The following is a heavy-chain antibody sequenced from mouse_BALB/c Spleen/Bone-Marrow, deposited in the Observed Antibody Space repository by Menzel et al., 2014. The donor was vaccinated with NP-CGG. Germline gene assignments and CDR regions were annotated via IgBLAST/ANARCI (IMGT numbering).Heavy chain of an antibody. V-gene: IGHV3-2*02. Sequence: EVQLQQSGPGLVKPSQSLSLTCTVTGYSITSDYAWNWIRQFPGNKLEWMGYIDYSGSTSYNPSLKSRISITRDTSENQFFLQVNSVATEDTATYYCARGYYGSSYFDYWGQGTTLTVSS. D-gene: IGHD1-1*01. J-gene: IGHJ2*01. CDR1: GYSITSDYA. CDR3: ARGYYGSSYFDY. CDR2: IDYSGST.